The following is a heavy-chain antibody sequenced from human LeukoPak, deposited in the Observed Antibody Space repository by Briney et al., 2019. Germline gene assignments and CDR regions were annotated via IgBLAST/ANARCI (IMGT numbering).Heavy chain of an antibody. CDR2: INPSGGST. CDR3: ARDRIVVVTAMDEPDDAFDI. Sequence: ASVKVSCKASGYTFTSYYMHWVRQAHGQGLEWMGIINPSGGSTSYAQKFQGRVTMTRDTSTSTVYMELSSLRSEDTAVYYCARDRIVVVTAMDEPDDAFDIWGQGTMVTVSS. V-gene: IGHV1-46*01. J-gene: IGHJ3*02. D-gene: IGHD2-21*02. CDR1: GYTFTSYY.